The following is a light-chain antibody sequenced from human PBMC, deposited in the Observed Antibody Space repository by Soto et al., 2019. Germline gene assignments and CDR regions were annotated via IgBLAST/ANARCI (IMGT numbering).Light chain of an antibody. CDR2: DAS. Sequence: EIVLTQSPGTLSLSPGERATLSCRASQGVGTFLAWYQQKPGQAPRLLIYDASNRATGIPARFSGSGSGTDFTLTISSLEPEYFAVYFCQARSDWPSVSFGGGTKVDIK. V-gene: IGKV3-11*01. CDR3: QARSDWPSVS. J-gene: IGKJ4*01. CDR1: QGVGTF.